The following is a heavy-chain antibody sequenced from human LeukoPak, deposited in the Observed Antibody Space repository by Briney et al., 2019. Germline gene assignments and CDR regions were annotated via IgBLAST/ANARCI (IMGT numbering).Heavy chain of an antibody. J-gene: IGHJ5*02. Sequence: AASVKVSCKASGYTFTSYGISWVRQAPGQGLEWMGWISAYNGNTNYAQKLQGRGTMTTDTSTSTAYMELRSLRSDDTAVYYCARASHYYGSGSYYDLLSGWFDPWGQGTLVTVSS. D-gene: IGHD3-10*01. CDR2: ISAYNGNT. V-gene: IGHV1-18*04. CDR1: GYTFTSYG. CDR3: ARASHYYGSGSYYDLLSGWFDP.